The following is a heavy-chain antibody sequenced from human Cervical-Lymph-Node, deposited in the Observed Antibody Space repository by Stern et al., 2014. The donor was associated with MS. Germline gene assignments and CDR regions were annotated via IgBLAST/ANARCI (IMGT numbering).Heavy chain of an antibody. D-gene: IGHD2-21*02. CDR2: IDTYDGNT. V-gene: IGHV1-18*04. CDR1: GYTFTSNG. J-gene: IGHJ3*01. CDR3: ARVVVTARRYDALDV. Sequence: QVQLVESGADVKKPGASVKVSCKASGYTFTSNGISWVRQAPGQGLEWMGRIDTYDGNTNYAQLLQGRVTITADTSTRTAYMELRSLRSDDTAVYYCARVVVTARRYDALDVWGQGTVVTVSS.